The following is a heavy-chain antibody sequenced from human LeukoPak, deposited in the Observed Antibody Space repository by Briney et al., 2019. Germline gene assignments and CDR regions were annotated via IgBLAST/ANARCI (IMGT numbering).Heavy chain of an antibody. V-gene: IGHV3-74*01. J-gene: IGHJ6*04. Sequence: GGSLRLSCAASGFPFSGYWMHWVRQAPGKGLVWISHINNDGSNTTYADSVKGRLTVSRDNAKSTVNLQLNSLRVEDTAVYHCVRGADWTGYMTPSVDVWGKGTTVTVSS. CDR3: VRGADWTGYMTPSVDV. CDR1: GFPFSGYW. D-gene: IGHD3/OR15-3a*01. CDR2: INNDGSNT.